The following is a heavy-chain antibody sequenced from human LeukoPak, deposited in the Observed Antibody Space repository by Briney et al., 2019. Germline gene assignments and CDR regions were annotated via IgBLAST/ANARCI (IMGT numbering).Heavy chain of an antibody. CDR2: ISASGP. J-gene: IGHJ4*02. V-gene: IGHV3-23*01. Sequence: GGSLRLSCAASGFTFSRLAMAWVRRAPGKGLEWISTISASGPYYADAVRGRFTISRDNSRNTLSLQMDSLRAEDTAVYYCAKDHESDGYPCLDHWGLGTLVTVSS. D-gene: IGHD3-22*01. CDR1: GFTFSRLA. CDR3: AKDHESDGYPCLDH.